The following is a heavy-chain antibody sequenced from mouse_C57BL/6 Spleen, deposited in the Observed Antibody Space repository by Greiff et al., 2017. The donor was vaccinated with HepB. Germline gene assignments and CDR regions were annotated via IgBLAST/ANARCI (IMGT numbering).Heavy chain of an antibody. Sequence: VQLQQPGAELVMPGASVKLSCKASGYTFTSYWMHWVKQRPGQGLEWIGEIDPSDSYTNYNQKFKGKSTLTVDKSSSTAYMQLSSLTSEDSAVYYCARSGGTPPMDYWGQGTSVTVSS. J-gene: IGHJ4*01. D-gene: IGHD2-14*01. CDR3: ARSGGTPPMDY. V-gene: IGHV1-69*01. CDR1: GYTFTSYW. CDR2: IDPSDSYT.